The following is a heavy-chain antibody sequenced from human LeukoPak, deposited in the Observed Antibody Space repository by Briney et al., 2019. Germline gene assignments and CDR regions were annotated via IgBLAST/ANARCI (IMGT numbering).Heavy chain of an antibody. J-gene: IGHJ3*02. Sequence: AESLQISCKGSGYSFTSYWFSWVRQMLGKRLEWMVVIYPGDSDTSNNPSFQGQVTISADKSMSTAYLQWSSLKASDTAMYYCARHLGGSRGWYRAFDIWGQGTMVTVSS. CDR2: IYPGDSDT. CDR1: GYSFTSYW. V-gene: IGHV5-51*01. CDR3: ARHLGGSRGWYRAFDI. D-gene: IGHD6-19*01.